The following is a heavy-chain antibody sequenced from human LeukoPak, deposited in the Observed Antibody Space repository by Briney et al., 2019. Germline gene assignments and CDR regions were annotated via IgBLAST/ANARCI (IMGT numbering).Heavy chain of an antibody. D-gene: IGHD5/OR15-5a*01. J-gene: IGHJ4*02. CDR1: GFTFSSYA. V-gene: IGHV3-23*01. CDR3: AKDLKHDSRGSTTFDY. Sequence: GGSLRLSCAASGFTFSSYAMSWFRQAPGKGLEWVSAISGSGGSTYYADSVKGRFTISRDNSKNTLYLQMNSLRAEDTAVYYCAKDLKHDSRGSTTFDYWGQGTLVTVSS. CDR2: ISGSGGST.